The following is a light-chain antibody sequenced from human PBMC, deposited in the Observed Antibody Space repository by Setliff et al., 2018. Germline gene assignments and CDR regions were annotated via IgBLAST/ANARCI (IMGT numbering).Light chain of an antibody. V-gene: IGLV2-14*01. Sequence: QSALTQPASVSGSPGQSVTISCTGTSGDVGGYNYVSWYQQHPGKAPKLMIYDVNNRPSGVSNRFSGSKSGNTASLTISGLQAEDEADYYCSSYTSSISWVFGGGTQLTVL. CDR1: SGDVGGYNY. CDR3: SSYTSSISWV. J-gene: IGLJ3*02. CDR2: DVN.